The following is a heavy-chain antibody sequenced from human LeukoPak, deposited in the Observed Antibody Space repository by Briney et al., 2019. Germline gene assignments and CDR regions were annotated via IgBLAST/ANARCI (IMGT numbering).Heavy chain of an antibody. CDR3: ATAESGAGSGLVARFAY. D-gene: IGHD3-10*01. CDR2: IRQDGSKE. Sequence: GGSLRLSCAASGLTFSSYWMSWVRQAPGKGLEWVANIRQDGSKEYYLDSVKGRFTISRDNAKSSLHLQMNSLRAEDTAVYYCATAESGAGSGLVARFAYWGQGTLVTVSS. CDR1: GLTFSSYW. J-gene: IGHJ4*02. V-gene: IGHV3-7*05.